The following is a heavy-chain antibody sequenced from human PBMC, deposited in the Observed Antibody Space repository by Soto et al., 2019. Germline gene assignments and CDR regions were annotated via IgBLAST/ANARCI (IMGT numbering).Heavy chain of an antibody. D-gene: IGHD2-2*01. CDR2: ISSSSSYI. V-gene: IGHV3-21*01. CDR3: ARDSDEYCSSTRCYRNAGIDY. CDR1: GFTFSSYS. J-gene: IGHJ4*02. Sequence: EVQLVESGGGLVKPGGSLRLSCAASGFTFSSYSMNWVRQAPGKGLEWVSSISSSSSYIYYADSVKGRFTISRDNGKNSLYLQMNSLRAEDTAVYYCARDSDEYCSSTRCYRNAGIDYWGQGTLVTVSS.